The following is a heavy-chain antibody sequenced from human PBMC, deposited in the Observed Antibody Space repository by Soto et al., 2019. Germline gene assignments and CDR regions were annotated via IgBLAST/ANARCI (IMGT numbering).Heavy chain of an antibody. CDR2: INPNSGGT. J-gene: IGHJ4*02. CDR3: ARAGYGSGSYYGFDY. D-gene: IGHD3-10*01. V-gene: IGHV1-2*04. Sequence: QVQLVQSGAEVKKPGASVKVSCKASGYTFTGYYMHWVRQAPGQGLEWMGWINPNSGGTNYAQKFQGWVTMTRDTSISTAYMELSRLRSDDTAVYYCARAGYGSGSYYGFDYWGQGTLVTVSS. CDR1: GYTFTGYY.